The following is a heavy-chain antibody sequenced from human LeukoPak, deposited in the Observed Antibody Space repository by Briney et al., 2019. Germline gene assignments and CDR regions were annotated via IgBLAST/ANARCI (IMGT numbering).Heavy chain of an antibody. J-gene: IGHJ6*02. V-gene: IGHV5-10-1*01. CDR3: ARQDKDYYGSGRFRYGMDV. CDR1: GYSFTSYW. Sequence: GESLKISWKGSGYSFTSYWISWVRQMPGKGLEWRGRIDPSDSYTNYSPSFQGHVTISADKSISTAYLQWSSLKASDTAMYYCARQDKDYYGSGRFRYGMDVWGQGTTVTVSS. D-gene: IGHD3-10*01. CDR2: IDPSDSYT.